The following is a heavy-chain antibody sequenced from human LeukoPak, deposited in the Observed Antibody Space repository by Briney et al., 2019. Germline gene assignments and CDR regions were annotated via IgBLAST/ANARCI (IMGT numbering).Heavy chain of an antibody. Sequence: ASVKVSCKASGYTFTSYGISWVRQAPGQGLEWMGWISAYNGNTNYAQKLQGRVTMTTDTSTSTAYMELRSLRSDDTAVYYCARTRGGDFWSGYSSSYNWFDPWGQGTLVTVSS. D-gene: IGHD3-3*01. V-gene: IGHV1-18*01. J-gene: IGHJ5*02. CDR2: ISAYNGNT. CDR3: ARTRGGDFWSGYSSSYNWFDP. CDR1: GYTFTSYG.